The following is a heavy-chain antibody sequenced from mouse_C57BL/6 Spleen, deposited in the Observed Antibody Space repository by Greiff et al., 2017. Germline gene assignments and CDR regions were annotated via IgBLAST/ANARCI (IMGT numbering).Heavy chain of an antibody. CDR1: GFTFSDYG. CDR2: ISSGSSTI. V-gene: IGHV5-17*01. D-gene: IGHD1-1*02. CDR3: ARGYGQYYYAMDY. Sequence: EVKLVESGGGLVKPGGSLKLSCAASGFTFSDYGMHWVRQAPEKGLEWVAYISSGSSTIYYADTVKGRVTISRDNAKNTLFLQMTSLRSEDTAMYYCARGYGQYYYAMDYWGQGTSVTVSS. J-gene: IGHJ4*01.